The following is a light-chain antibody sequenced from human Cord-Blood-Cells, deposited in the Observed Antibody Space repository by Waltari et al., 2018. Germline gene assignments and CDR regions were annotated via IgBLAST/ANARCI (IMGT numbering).Light chain of an antibody. CDR2: EVG. V-gene: IGLV2-23*02. Sequence: QSALTQPASVSGSPGQSITISCTGTSSDVGSYNLVSWYQQHPGKAPKLMIYEVGKRPSGVSNRVSVSRSGNTASLTISGLQAEDEADYYCCSYAGSSTWVFGGGTKLTVL. CDR3: CSYAGSSTWV. CDR1: SSDVGSYNL. J-gene: IGLJ3*02.